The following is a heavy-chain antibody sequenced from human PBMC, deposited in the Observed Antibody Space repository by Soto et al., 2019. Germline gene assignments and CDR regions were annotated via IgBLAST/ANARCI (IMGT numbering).Heavy chain of an antibody. CDR2: IRSSSST. V-gene: IGHV3-48*01. J-gene: IGHJ6*02. D-gene: IGHD3-10*01. CDR1: GFTFSSYS. CDR3: ARYFGAWFGGMDV. Sequence: EVQLVESGGGLAQPGGSLRLSCEASGFTFSSYSMNWVRQAPGKGLEWVAHIRSSSSTYYADSVKGRFTISRDNAKNSLYLQMNSLRAEDTAVYYCARYFGAWFGGMDVWGRGTTVTVSS.